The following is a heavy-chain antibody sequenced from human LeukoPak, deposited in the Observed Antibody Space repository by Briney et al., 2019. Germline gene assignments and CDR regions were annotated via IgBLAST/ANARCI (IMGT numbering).Heavy chain of an antibody. J-gene: IGHJ4*02. Sequence: SETLSLTCTVSGGSVSSGSYYWSWIRQPPGKGLEWIGEINHSGSTNYNPSLKSRVTISVDTSKNQFSLKLSSVTAADTAVYYCARAVLYAYFDYWGQGTLVTVSS. CDR3: ARAVLYAYFDY. CDR1: GGSVSSGSYY. CDR2: INHSGST. V-gene: IGHV4-39*07. D-gene: IGHD3-10*01.